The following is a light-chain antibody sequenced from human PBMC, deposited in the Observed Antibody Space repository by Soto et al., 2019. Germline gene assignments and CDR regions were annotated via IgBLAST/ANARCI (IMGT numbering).Light chain of an antibody. Sequence: QSALTQPASVSWSPGQSIPISCTGTSSDVGSYNLVSWYQQHPGKAPKLMIYEVSKRPSGVSNRFSGSKSGNTASLTISGLQAEDEADYYCCSYAGSSTYVFGTGTKVTVL. CDR2: EVS. CDR1: SSDVGSYNL. V-gene: IGLV2-23*02. J-gene: IGLJ1*01. CDR3: CSYAGSSTYV.